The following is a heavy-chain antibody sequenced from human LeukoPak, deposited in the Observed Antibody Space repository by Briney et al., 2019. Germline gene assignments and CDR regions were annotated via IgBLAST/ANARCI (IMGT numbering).Heavy chain of an antibody. Sequence: PGGSLRLSCAASAFTLSSYAMRWVRQAPRDGREWVSTICGGGDSTNYADPVKGRFTISRDNYKNTLYLQMNSLRADDTAVYYCAKRYRGYCSAYSCYYFDYWGQGTLVTVSS. V-gene: IGHV3-23*01. CDR2: ICGGGDST. D-gene: IGHD2-15*01. CDR3: AKRYRGYCSAYSCYYFDY. CDR1: AFTLSSYA. J-gene: IGHJ4*02.